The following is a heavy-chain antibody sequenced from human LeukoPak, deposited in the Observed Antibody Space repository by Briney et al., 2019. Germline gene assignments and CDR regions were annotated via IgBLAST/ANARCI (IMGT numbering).Heavy chain of an antibody. CDR1: GYTFTGFY. CDR2: IIPNSGCT. CDR3: ARDGVGYYDSSGYYYFQH. D-gene: IGHD3-22*01. J-gene: IGHJ1*01. Sequence: ASVKVSCKASGYTFTGFYIHLVRQAPGQGPELMGWIIPNSGCTNYAQKFQGRVTMTRDTSNSTAYMELRRFRSDDTAVYYCARDGVGYYDSSGYYYFQHWGQGTLVTVSS. V-gene: IGHV1-2*02.